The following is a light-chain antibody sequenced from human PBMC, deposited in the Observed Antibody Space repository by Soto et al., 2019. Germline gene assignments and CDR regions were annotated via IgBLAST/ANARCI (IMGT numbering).Light chain of an antibody. Sequence: EIVMTQSPATLSVSPGERATLSCRASQSVGSNLAWYQQKPGQAPRLLISGASTRATGIPVRFSGSGSTFVSGSGKEFTLTISSLQSEDFAVYYCQQYNDWPRTFGQGTKLEIK. CDR2: GAS. V-gene: IGKV3-15*01. CDR1: QSVGSN. CDR3: QQYNDWPRT. J-gene: IGKJ2*01.